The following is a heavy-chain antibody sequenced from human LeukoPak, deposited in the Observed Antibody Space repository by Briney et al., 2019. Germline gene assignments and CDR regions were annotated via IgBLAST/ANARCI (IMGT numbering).Heavy chain of an antibody. CDR2: IYNSGST. V-gene: IGHV4-59*01. D-gene: IGHD3-10*01. CDR3: ARASPGAIYYYGMDV. Sequence: PSETLSLTCTVSGGSISSSYWSWLRQPPGKGLEWIGCIYNSGSTKYNPSLKSRVTISEDTSKNQFSLELSSVTAADTAVYYCARASPGAIYYYGMDVWGQGTTVSVSS. J-gene: IGHJ6*02. CDR1: GGSISSSY.